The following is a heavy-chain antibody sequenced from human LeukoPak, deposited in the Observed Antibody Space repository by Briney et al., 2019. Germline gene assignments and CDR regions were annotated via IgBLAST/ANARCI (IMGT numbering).Heavy chain of an antibody. D-gene: IGHD5-18*01. J-gene: IGHJ4*02. CDR1: GFTFSSYS. Sequence: GGSLRLSCAASGFTFSSYSMNWVGHAPGKGLEGVSSISSSSSYIYYADSVKGRFTISRDNAKNSLYLQMNSLRAEDTAVYYCARDGDTAMVTGGFDYWGQGTLVTVSS. CDR3: ARDGDTAMVTGGFDY. V-gene: IGHV3-21*01. CDR2: ISSSSSYI.